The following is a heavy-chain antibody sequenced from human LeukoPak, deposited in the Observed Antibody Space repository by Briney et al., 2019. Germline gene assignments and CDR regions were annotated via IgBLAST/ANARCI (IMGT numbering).Heavy chain of an antibody. Sequence: GGSLRVSCAASGFTFSSYAMHWVRQAPGKGLEWVAVISYDGSNKYYADSVKGRFTISRDNSKNTLYLQMNSLRAEDTAVYYCASNPGYSSSWEEYYFDYWGQGTLVTVSS. V-gene: IGHV3-30-3*01. CDR2: ISYDGSNK. CDR1: GFTFSSYA. CDR3: ASNPGYSSSWEEYYFDY. D-gene: IGHD6-13*01. J-gene: IGHJ4*02.